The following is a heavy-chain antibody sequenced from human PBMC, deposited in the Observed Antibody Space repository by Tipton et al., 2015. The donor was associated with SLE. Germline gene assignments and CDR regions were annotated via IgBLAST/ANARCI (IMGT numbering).Heavy chain of an antibody. CDR3: ARGTLQLWSHFDS. V-gene: IGHV4-4*08. CDR1: GGSINNYY. Sequence: TLSLTCTVSGGSINNYYWSWIRQPPGKGLEWIGYIYRSGSTNYNPSLKSRLTISVDTSKNQFSLRLTSVTAADTALYYCARGTLQLWSHFDSWGQGTLVTVSS. CDR2: IYRSGST. D-gene: IGHD5-18*01. J-gene: IGHJ4*02.